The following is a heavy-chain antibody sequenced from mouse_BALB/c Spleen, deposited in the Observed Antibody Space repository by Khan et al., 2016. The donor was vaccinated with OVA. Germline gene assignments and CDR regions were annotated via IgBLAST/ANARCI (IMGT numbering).Heavy chain of an antibody. CDR2: ISPGSGDT. V-gene: IGHV1-77*01. CDR3: SGTNYSGYTFAY. J-gene: IGHJ3*01. D-gene: IGHD1-2*01. CDR1: GYTFTDYY. Sequence: QVQLQQSGAELARPGASVKLSCKASGYTFTDYYINWVKQRTGQGLEGIGEISPGSGDTYYNEKFKGKATLTADKSSSTAYMQLSSLTTEASAVYFCSGTNYSGYTFAYWGQGTLVTVSA.